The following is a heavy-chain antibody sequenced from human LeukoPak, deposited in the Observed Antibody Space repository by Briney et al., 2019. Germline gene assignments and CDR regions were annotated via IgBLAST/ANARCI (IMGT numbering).Heavy chain of an antibody. CDR1: GFTFSIYT. V-gene: IGHV3-21*01. CDR2: ISSSSNYI. Sequence: GGSLRLSCAASGFTFSIYTMNWVRQAPGKGLEWVSSISSSSNYIYYADSVKGRFTISRDNAKNSLYLQMNSLRAEDTAVYYCAIYGGGMGNYWGQGTLVTVSS. CDR3: AIYGGGMGNY. J-gene: IGHJ4*02. D-gene: IGHD3-16*01.